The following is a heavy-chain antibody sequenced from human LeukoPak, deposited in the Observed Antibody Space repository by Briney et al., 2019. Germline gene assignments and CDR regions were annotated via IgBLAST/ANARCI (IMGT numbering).Heavy chain of an antibody. CDR3: ARDRYSGYLGRGWFDP. CDR1: GVSISSSY. J-gene: IGHJ5*02. D-gene: IGHD5-12*01. V-gene: IGHV4-59*12. CDR2: IYYSGNT. Sequence: SETLSLTCTVSGVSISSSYWSWIRQPPGKGLEWIGYIYYSGNTNYNPSLKSRVTISVDKSKDQFSLKLSSVTAADTAVYYCARDRYSGYLGRGWFDPWGQGTLVTVSS.